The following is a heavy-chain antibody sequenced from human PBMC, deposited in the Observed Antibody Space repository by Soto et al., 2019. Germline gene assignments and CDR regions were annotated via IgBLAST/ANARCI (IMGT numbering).Heavy chain of an antibody. CDR1: GGSFSGYY. Sequence: QVQLQQWGAGLLKPSETLSLTCAVYGGSFSGYYWSWIRQPPGKGLEWIGEINHSGSTNYNPSLKSRVTISVDTSKNQFSLKLSSVTAADTAVYYCARGGGSRIVATIGFDYWGQGTLVTVSS. D-gene: IGHD5-12*01. CDR3: ARGGGSRIVATIGFDY. J-gene: IGHJ4*02. CDR2: INHSGST. V-gene: IGHV4-34*01.